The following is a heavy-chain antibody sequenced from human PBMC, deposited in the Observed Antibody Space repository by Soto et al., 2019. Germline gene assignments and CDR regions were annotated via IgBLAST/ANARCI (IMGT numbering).Heavy chain of an antibody. CDR2: INHSGST. V-gene: IGHV4-34*01. CDR3: ARGLLGIAAAPYSRSLVYYYYGMDV. CDR1: GGSFSGYY. J-gene: IGHJ6*02. Sequence: SETLSLTCAVYGGSFSGYYWSWIRQPPGKGLEWIGEINHSGSTNHNPSLKSRVTISVDTSKNQFSLKLSSVTAADTAVYYCARGLLGIAAAPYSRSLVYYYYGMDVWGQGTTVT. D-gene: IGHD6-13*01.